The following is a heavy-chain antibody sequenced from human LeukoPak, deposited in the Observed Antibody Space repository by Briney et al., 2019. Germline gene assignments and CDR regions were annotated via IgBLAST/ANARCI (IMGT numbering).Heavy chain of an antibody. D-gene: IGHD2-15*01. CDR1: GFTFSSYA. Sequence: GGSLRLSCAASGFTFSSYAMSWVRQAPGKGLEWVSGISGSGGSTYYADSVKGRFTISRDTSKSTLYLQMSSLRAEDTAVYYCAKRSGDSYFLDSWGQGTLVTVSS. J-gene: IGHJ4*02. CDR2: ISGSGGST. CDR3: AKRSGDSYFLDS. V-gene: IGHV3-23*01.